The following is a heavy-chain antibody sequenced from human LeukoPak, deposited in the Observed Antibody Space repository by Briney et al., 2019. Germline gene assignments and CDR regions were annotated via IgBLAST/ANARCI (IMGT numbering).Heavy chain of an antibody. CDR2: IDSRGDII. Sequence: PGGSLRLSCAASRFTFSDHYMSWIRQAPGKGLEWVSYIDSRGDIIFYADSVKGRFTISRDNTKNLLSLQMNSLRAEDTAVYYCARDYFWEQYYFDYWGQGTLVTVSS. D-gene: IGHD3-16*01. CDR1: RFTFSDHY. V-gene: IGHV3-11*04. J-gene: IGHJ4*02. CDR3: ARDYFWEQYYFDY.